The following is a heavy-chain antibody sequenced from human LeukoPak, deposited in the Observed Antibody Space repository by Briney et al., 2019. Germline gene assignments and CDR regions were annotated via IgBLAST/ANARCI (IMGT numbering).Heavy chain of an antibody. J-gene: IGHJ4*02. CDR1: GFTFRNYR. CDR3: GKYLQTSVGANDY. V-gene: IGHV3-23*01. D-gene: IGHD1-26*01. CDR2: ISGSGGAT. Sequence: PGGSLRLSCIASGFTFRNYRMNWVRQAPGKGLEWVSVISGSGGATFYGDSVQGRFTISRDNSRDTLYLQMNSLTAEDTAVYYCGKYLQTSVGANDYWGQGTLVTVSS.